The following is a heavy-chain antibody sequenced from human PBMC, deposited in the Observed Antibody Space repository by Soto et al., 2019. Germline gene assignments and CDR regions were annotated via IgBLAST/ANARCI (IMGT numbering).Heavy chain of an antibody. CDR2: ISAYNGNT. D-gene: IGHD3-3*01. Sequence: ASVKVSCKASGYTFTSYGISWVRQAPGQGLEWMGWISAYNGNTNYAQKLQGRVTMTTDTSTSTAYMELRSLRSDDTAVYYCARNRADFWSGYYSDYYYYGMDVWGQGTTVTVSS. CDR3: ARNRADFWSGYYSDYYYYGMDV. V-gene: IGHV1-18*01. CDR1: GYTFTSYG. J-gene: IGHJ6*02.